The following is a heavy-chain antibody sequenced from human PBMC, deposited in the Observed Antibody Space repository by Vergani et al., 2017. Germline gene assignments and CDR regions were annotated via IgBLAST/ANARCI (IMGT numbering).Heavy chain of an antibody. CDR1: RFTFSSYS. CDR3: ARGYSSSSGWFDP. Sequence: EVQLVESGGGLVQPGGSLRLSCAASRFTFSSYSMNWVRQAPGKGLEWVSYITSTSSTMYYADSVRGRFTISRDNAKNSLYLQMNSLRAEYTAVYYCARGYSSSSGWFDPWGQGTLVTVSS. D-gene: IGHD6-6*01. CDR2: ITSTSSTM. J-gene: IGHJ5*02. V-gene: IGHV3-48*01.